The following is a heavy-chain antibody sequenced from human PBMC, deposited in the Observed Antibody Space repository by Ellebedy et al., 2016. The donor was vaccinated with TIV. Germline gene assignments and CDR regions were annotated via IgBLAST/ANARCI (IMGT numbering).Heavy chain of an antibody. V-gene: IGHV1-69*13. D-gene: IGHD3-22*01. CDR2: IIPIFGTA. CDR1: GGTFSSYA. J-gene: IGHJ4*02. Sequence: ASVKVSCKASGGTFSSYAISWVRQALGQGLEWMGGIIPIFGTANYAQKFQGRVTITADESTSTAYMELSSLRSEDTAVYYCARGDYYDSRNLNYWGQGTLVTVSP. CDR3: ARGDYYDSRNLNY.